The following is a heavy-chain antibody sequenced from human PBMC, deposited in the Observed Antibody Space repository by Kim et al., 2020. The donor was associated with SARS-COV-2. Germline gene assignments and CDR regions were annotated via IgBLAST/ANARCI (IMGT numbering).Heavy chain of an antibody. CDR3: AKEDFGNYFDF. D-gene: IGHD3-10*01. J-gene: IGHJ4*02. Sequence: TSYAESVKGRLTISRDNSKKTVYLQMTSLRAEDTALYYCAKEDFGNYFDFWGQGTLVTVSS. V-gene: IGHV3-23*01. CDR2: T.